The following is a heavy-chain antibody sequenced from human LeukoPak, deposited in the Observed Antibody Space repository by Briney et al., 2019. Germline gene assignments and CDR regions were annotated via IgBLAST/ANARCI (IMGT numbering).Heavy chain of an antibody. Sequence: GGSLRLSCAASGFIFSSHGMNWVRQAPGKVLEWVSGISPSGDITYYADSVKGRFTISRDNAKNSLYLQMNSLRAEDTAVYYCARDSITMTVVVGDLDYWGQGTLVTVSS. V-gene: IGHV3-23*01. CDR1: GFIFSSHG. D-gene: IGHD3-22*01. J-gene: IGHJ4*02. CDR2: ISPSGDIT. CDR3: ARDSITMTVVVGDLDY.